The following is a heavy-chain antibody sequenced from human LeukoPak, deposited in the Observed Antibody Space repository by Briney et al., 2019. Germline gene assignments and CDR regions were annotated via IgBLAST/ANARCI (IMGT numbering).Heavy chain of an antibody. CDR2: VFQSGTT. CDR3: ARQPYGGDISCFDF. V-gene: IGHV4-38-2*02. CDR1: GYSISSGYY. Sequence: SETLSLTCTVSGYSISSGYYWGWVRQPPGKGLEWIGGVFQSGTTYYNPALQSRVTISMDKSKNQFSLKLNSVTAADTAVYYCARQPYGGDISCFDFWGQGTLVTVSS. J-gene: IGHJ4*02. D-gene: IGHD4-17*01.